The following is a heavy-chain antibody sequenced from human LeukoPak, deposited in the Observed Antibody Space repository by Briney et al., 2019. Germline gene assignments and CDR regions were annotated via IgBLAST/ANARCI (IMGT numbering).Heavy chain of an antibody. V-gene: IGHV3-74*01. J-gene: IGHJ4*02. CDR2: INSDGSST. Sequence: GGSLRLSCAASGFTFSSYWMHWVRQAPGKGLVWVSRINSDGSSTSYVDSVKGRFTISRDNAKNTLYLQMNSLRAGDTAVYYCARRYYDILTGYSLDYWGQGTLVTVSS. CDR1: GFTFSSYW. CDR3: ARRYYDILTGYSLDY. D-gene: IGHD3-9*01.